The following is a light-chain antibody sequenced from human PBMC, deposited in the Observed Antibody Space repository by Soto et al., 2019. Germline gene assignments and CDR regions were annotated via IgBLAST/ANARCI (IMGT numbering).Light chain of an antibody. CDR3: SSYTGSSTPV. CDR1: SSDVGGYNY. J-gene: IGLJ3*02. V-gene: IGLV2-14*01. Sequence: QSALTQPASVSGSPGQSITISCTGTSSDVGGYNYVSWHQHHPGKAPKLMIYEVSNRPSGVSNRFSCSKAGNTASLTISWLQAEDDADYCCSSYTGSSTPVFGGGTKLTVL. CDR2: EVS.